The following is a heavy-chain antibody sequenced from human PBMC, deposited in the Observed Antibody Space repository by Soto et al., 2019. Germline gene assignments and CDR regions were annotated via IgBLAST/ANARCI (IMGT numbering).Heavy chain of an antibody. CDR1: GGSIRSGGSY. D-gene: IGHD3-10*01. CDR3: ARVPGV. Sequence: QVQLQESGPGLVKPSQTLSLTCTVSGGSIRSGGSYWSWIRQHPGKGLEWIAYRYYSGRTYYNPSPKNRVTISVDTSKNQVSLKLRSVTAADTAVYYCARVPGVWGQGTLVTVSS. V-gene: IGHV4-31*03. CDR2: RYYSGRT. J-gene: IGHJ4*02.